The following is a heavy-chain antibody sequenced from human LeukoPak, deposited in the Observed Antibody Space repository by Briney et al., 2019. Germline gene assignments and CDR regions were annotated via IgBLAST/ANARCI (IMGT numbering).Heavy chain of an antibody. CDR1: GFTFSSFA. J-gene: IGHJ6*03. CDR3: AKTAAKNAYYYYYMDV. Sequence: PGGSLRLSCAASGFTFSSFALSWVRQAPGKGLEWVSSISADGRATNYADSPNGRFTISRDNSKNMLYLQMSSLRADDTAVYYCAKTAAKNAYYYYYMDVWGRGTTVSV. V-gene: IGHV3-23*01. CDR2: ISADGRAT. D-gene: IGHD6-13*01.